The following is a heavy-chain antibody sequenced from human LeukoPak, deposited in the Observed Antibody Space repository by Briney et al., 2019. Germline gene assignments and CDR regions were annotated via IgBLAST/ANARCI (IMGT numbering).Heavy chain of an antibody. CDR1: GGSISSGGYY. D-gene: IGHD4-17*01. V-gene: IGHV4-31*03. Sequence: SQTLSLTCTVSGGSISSGGYYWSWIRQHPGKGLEWIGYIYYSGSTYYNPSLKSRVTISVGTSKNQFSLKLSSVTAADTAVYYCARADRTTVTTGAFDIWGQGTMVTVSS. CDR2: IYYSGST. CDR3: ARADRTTVTTGAFDI. J-gene: IGHJ3*02.